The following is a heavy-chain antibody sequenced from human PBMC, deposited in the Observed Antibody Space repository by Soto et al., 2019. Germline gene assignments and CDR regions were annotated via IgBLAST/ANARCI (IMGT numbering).Heavy chain of an antibody. D-gene: IGHD3-22*01. CDR3: ARVKGSGYPYWFDR. V-gene: IGHV1-18*01. Sequence: QVQLVQSGAEVKKPGASVKVSCKASGYTFTSYGISWVRQAPGQGLEWMGWISAYNGNTNYAQKLQGRVTMTTDTSTRIAYMEVRSYGSDGTAVYSSARVKGSGYPYWFDRWGQGTLVTVSS. J-gene: IGHJ5*02. CDR2: ISAYNGNT. CDR1: GYTFTSYG.